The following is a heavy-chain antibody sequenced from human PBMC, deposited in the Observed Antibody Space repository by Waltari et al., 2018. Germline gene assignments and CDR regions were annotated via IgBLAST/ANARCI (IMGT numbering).Heavy chain of an antibody. J-gene: IGHJ4*02. Sequence: QVQLVQSGAEVKKPGSSVKVSCQASGGTFSSYAISWVRQAPGPGLGWMGGIIPIFGTANYAQKFQGRVTITADESTSTAYMELSSLRSEDTAVYYCARAYTYYYDSSGYYYPTLGYWGQGTLVTVSS. CDR3: ARAYTYYYDSSGYYYPTLGY. CDR1: GGTFSSYA. CDR2: IIPIFGTA. V-gene: IGHV1-69*01. D-gene: IGHD3-22*01.